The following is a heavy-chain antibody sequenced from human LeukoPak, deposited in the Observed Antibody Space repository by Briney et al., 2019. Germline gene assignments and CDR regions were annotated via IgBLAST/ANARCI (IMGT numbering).Heavy chain of an antibody. CDR3: ATMVDYNGSGFDY. CDR1: GYTFSDYY. CDR2: VHPNSGGT. J-gene: IGHJ4*02. Sequence: ASVKVSCKASGYTFSDYYMHWVRQAPGQGLEWMGWVHPNSGGTNHAQKFQGRVTMTRDTSISTAYMELSRLRSDDTAMYYCATMVDYNGSGFDYWGQGTLVTVSS. V-gene: IGHV1-2*02. D-gene: IGHD3-22*01.